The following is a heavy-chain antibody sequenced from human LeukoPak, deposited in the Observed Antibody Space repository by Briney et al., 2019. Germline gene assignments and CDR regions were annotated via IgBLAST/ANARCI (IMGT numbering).Heavy chain of an antibody. Sequence: ASVKVSRKASGYTFTNYAMHWVRQAPGQRLEWMGWINAGNGNTKYSQKFQGRVTITRDTSASTAYMELSSLRSEDTAVYYCARGSPESSGPYYYGMDVWGQGTTVTVSS. CDR1: GYTFTNYA. D-gene: IGHD6-19*01. CDR3: ARGSPESSGPYYYGMDV. V-gene: IGHV1-3*01. J-gene: IGHJ6*02. CDR2: INAGNGNT.